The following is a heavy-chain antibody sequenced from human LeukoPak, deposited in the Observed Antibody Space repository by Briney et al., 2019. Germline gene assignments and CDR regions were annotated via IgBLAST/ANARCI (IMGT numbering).Heavy chain of an antibody. Sequence: ASVTVSCKASGYTFTGYYMHWVRQAPGQGLEWMGWINPNSGGTNYAQKFQGRVTMTRDTSISTAYMELSRLRSDDTAVYYCARDYDYVWGSYRHYFDYWGQGTLVTVSS. V-gene: IGHV1-2*02. CDR3: ARDYDYVWGSYRHYFDY. J-gene: IGHJ4*02. CDR2: INPNSGGT. D-gene: IGHD3-16*02. CDR1: GYTFTGYY.